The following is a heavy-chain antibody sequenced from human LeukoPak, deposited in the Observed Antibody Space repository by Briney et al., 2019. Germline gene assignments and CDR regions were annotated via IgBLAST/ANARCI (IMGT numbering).Heavy chain of an antibody. CDR1: GFTFSSSA. CDR2: ISGSGGST. V-gene: IGHV3-23*01. Sequence: GGSLRLSCAASGFTFSSSAMSWVRQAPGKGLEWVSGISGSGGSTYYADSVKGRFTISRDNFKNTLYLQMNSLRAEDTAVYYCAKDYGPLSSYWGQGTLVTVSS. J-gene: IGHJ4*02. CDR3: AKDYGPLSSY. D-gene: IGHD4-17*01.